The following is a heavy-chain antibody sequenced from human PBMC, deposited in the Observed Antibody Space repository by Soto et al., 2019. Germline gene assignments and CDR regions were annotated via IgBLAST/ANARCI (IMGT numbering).Heavy chain of an antibody. CDR2: IKQDGSEK. V-gene: IGHV3-7*05. CDR1: GFTFSSYW. J-gene: IGHJ4*02. D-gene: IGHD5-12*01. Sequence: PGGSLRLSCAASGFTFSSYWMSWVRQAPGKGLEWVANIKQDGSEKYYVDSVKGRFTISRDNAKNSLYLQMNSLRAEDTAVYYCARVAGLPSSPFDYWGQGTLVTVSS. CDR3: ARVAGLPSSPFDY.